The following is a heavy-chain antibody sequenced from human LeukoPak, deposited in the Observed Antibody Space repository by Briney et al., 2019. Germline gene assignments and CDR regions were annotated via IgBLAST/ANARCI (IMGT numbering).Heavy chain of an antibody. D-gene: IGHD6-13*01. V-gene: IGHV3-21*04. CDR2: ISSSSSYI. CDR1: GFTFSSYS. Sequence: GGSLRLSCAASGFTFSSYSMNWVRQAPGKGLEWVSSISSSSSYIYYADSVKGRFTISRDNAKNSLYLQMNSLRAEDTALYYCARDHLAARAFDIWGQGTMVTVSS. CDR3: ARDHLAARAFDI. J-gene: IGHJ3*02.